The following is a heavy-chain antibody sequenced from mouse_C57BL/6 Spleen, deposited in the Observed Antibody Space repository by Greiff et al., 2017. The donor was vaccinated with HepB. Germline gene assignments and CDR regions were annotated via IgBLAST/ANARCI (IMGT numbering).Heavy chain of an antibody. CDR2: INPGSGGT. D-gene: IGHD1-1*02. CDR1: GYAFTNYL. Sequence: LVESGAELVRPGTSVKVSCKASGYAFTNYLIEWVKQRPGQGLEWIGVINPGSGGTNYNEKFKGKATLTADKSSSTAYMQLSSLTSEDSAVYFCAREGTYGPFAYWGQGTLVTVSA. J-gene: IGHJ3*01. CDR3: AREGTYGPFAY. V-gene: IGHV1-54*01.